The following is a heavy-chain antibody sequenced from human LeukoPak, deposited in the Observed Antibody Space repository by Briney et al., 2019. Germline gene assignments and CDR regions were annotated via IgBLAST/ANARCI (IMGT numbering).Heavy chain of an antibody. Sequence: SETLSLTCTVSGGSISTANYYWGWIRQPPGKGLEWIGNIFYSGSTYYSPSLKSRVTISLDTSRNQFSLKLNSVTAADTAVYYCARAGFLVLMVRGPGGWFDPWGQGTLVTVSS. CDR1: GGSISTANYY. CDR3: ARAGFLVLMVRGPGGWFDP. D-gene: IGHD3-10*01. V-gene: IGHV4-39*07. J-gene: IGHJ5*02. CDR2: IFYSGST.